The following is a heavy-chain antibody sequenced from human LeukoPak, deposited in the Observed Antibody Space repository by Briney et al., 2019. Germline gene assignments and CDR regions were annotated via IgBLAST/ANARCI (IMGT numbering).Heavy chain of an antibody. CDR1: GYTFTDYG. Sequence: ASVKVSCKASGYTFTDYGVTWVRQAPGQGLEWMGWSSSYNGQTNYIQKFRGRVTMTADPSTGTAYLELRSLTSDDMAVYYCARDPPDSATIWAFDIWGQGTMVTVSS. CDR3: ARDPPDSATIWAFDI. CDR2: SSSYNGQT. J-gene: IGHJ3*02. V-gene: IGHV1-18*03. D-gene: IGHD2-21*01.